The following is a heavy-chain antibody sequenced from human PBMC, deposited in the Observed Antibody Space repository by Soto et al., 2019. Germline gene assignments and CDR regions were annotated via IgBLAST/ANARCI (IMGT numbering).Heavy chain of an antibody. CDR3: ARGNYDFWSGYYRPGAEYFQH. CDR1: GFTFSSYS. J-gene: IGHJ1*01. V-gene: IGHV3-21*01. D-gene: IGHD3-3*01. Sequence: GGSLRLSCAASGFTFSSYSMNWVRQAPGKGLEWVSSISSSSSYIYYADSVKGRFTISRDNAKNSLYLQMNSLRAEDTAVYYCARGNYDFWSGYYRPGAEYFQHWGQGTLVTVSS. CDR2: ISSSSSYI.